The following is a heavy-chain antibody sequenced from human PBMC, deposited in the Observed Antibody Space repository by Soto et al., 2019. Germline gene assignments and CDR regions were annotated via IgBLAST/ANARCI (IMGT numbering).Heavy chain of an antibody. CDR2: VYPGDSET. D-gene: IGHD2-15*01. CDR3: SRGGLWVAEGRPCYNYGMDV. CDR1: GYRFTAYW. V-gene: IGHV5-51*01. J-gene: IGHJ6*02. Sequence: EQLVQSGAEVKKPGDSLKISCKGAGYRFTAYWIGWVRQKPGEGPECMGVVYPGDSETKYSPSFQGQVTISVAKSISTAYLQWSSMKTSGTSMYFCSRGGLWVAEGRPCYNYGMDVWCPGTTVTVTS.